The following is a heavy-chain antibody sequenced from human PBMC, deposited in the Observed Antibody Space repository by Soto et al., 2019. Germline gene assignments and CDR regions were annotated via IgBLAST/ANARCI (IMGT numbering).Heavy chain of an antibody. CDR3: AKDLFPGQWGGNAFDI. CDR2: IWYDGSNK. D-gene: IGHD3-10*01. Sequence: QVQLVESGGGVVQPGRSLRLSCAASGFTFSSYGMHWVRQAPGKGLEWVAVIWYDGSNKYYADSVKGRFTISRDNSKNTLYLQMNSLRAEDTAVYYCAKDLFPGQWGGNAFDIWGQGTMVTVSS. CDR1: GFTFSSYG. J-gene: IGHJ3*02. V-gene: IGHV3-33*06.